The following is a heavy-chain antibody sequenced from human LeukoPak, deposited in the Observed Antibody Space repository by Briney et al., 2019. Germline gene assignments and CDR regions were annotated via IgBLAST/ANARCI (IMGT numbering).Heavy chain of an antibody. Sequence: PGGSLRLSCAASGFTFDDYAMHWVRQAPGKGLEWVARIYSDVRRIKYADSVKGRSTISRDNAKNTLYLQMNALRVEDTAVYYCATSPVISRDWGQGTLVTVSS. V-gene: IGHV3-74*03. CDR2: IYSDVRRI. CDR3: ATSPVISRD. CDR1: GFTFDDYA. D-gene: IGHD2-21*01. J-gene: IGHJ4*02.